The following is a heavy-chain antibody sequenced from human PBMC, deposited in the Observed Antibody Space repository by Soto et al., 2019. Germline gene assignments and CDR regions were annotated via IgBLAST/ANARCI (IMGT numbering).Heavy chain of an antibody. CDR3: AKVYSAMFGPYYFDY. CDR1: VFTFSSYA. D-gene: IGHD3-10*02. V-gene: IGHV3-23*01. Sequence: EVQLLESGGGLVQPGGSLRLSCSASVFTFSSYAMSWVRQAPGKWLEWVSAISGSGGSTYYADSVKVRVTISRDNSKNTPNLQMNIPKAEETAVYYGAKVYSAMFGPYYFDYWGQGTLFTVYS. J-gene: IGHJ4*02. CDR2: ISGSGGST.